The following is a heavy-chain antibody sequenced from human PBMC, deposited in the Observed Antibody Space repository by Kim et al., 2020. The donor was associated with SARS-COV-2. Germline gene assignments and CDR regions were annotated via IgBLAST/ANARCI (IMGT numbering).Heavy chain of an antibody. D-gene: IGHD2-15*01. CDR1: GYTFTSYD. Sequence: ASVKVSCKASGYTFTSYDINWVRQATGQGLEWMVWMNPNSGNTGYAQKFQGRVTMTRNTSISTAYMELSSLRSEDTAVDYCARVGFLGLLEYYFDYWGQGNLVTVSS. CDR2: MNPNSGNT. J-gene: IGHJ4*02. CDR3: ARVGFLGLLEYYFDY. V-gene: IGHV1-8*01.